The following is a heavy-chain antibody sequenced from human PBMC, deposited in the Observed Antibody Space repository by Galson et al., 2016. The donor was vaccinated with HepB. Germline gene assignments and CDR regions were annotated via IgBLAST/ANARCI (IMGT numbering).Heavy chain of an antibody. CDR2: LSGDGVHT. CDR1: GFTFGTYA. V-gene: IGHV3-23*01. D-gene: IGHD4-17*01. J-gene: IGHJ4*02. Sequence: SLRLSCAASGFTFGTYAMCWVRQAPGRGLECVSSLSGDGVHTYYAYSVRGRFAISRDNSKNTLYLQMSRLSAEDTALYYCATRNGDPLYYYFDYWSRGTPVSVSS. CDR3: ATRNGDPLYYYFDY.